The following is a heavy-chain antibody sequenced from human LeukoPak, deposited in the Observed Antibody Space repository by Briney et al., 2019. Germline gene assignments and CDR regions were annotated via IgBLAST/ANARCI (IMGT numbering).Heavy chain of an antibody. CDR2: IYYSGSA. Sequence: NSSETLSLTCTVSGGSISSGDYYWSWIRQPPGKGLEWIGYIYYSGSAYYNPSLKSRVTISVDTSKNQFSLKVRSVTAADTAVYYCARGRDGTVDYWGQGTLVTVSS. CDR1: GGSISSGDYY. J-gene: IGHJ4*02. CDR3: ARGRDGTVDY. V-gene: IGHV4-30-4*02. D-gene: IGHD1-26*01.